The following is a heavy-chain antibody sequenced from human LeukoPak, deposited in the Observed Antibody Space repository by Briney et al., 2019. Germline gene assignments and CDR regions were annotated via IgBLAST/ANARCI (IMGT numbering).Heavy chain of an antibody. Sequence: PGGSLRPSCAASGLTFSTYTMNWVRQAPGKGREWVSSIKTGRNLVYYADSYKGHFTIARDNANNSLYMQMNTLRADDTAVYYCARPQEPEEYRSWSGRDYCYMDFWGKGNTVTVSS. J-gene: IGHJ6*03. CDR2: IKTGRNLV. CDR1: GLTFSTYT. D-gene: IGHD6-6*01. CDR3: ARPQEPEEYRSWSGRDYCYMDF. V-gene: IGHV3-21*01.